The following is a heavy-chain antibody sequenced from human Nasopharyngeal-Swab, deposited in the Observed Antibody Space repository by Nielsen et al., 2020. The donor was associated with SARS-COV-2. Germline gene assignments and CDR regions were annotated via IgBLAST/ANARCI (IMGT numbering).Heavy chain of an antibody. CDR2: IYYSGST. J-gene: IGHJ3*02. CDR3: AREAITMIVVVSAFDI. Sequence: WIRQPPGKGLEWIGYIYYSGSTYYNSSLKSRVTISVDTSKNQFSLKLSSVTAADTAVYYCAREAITMIVVVSAFDIWGQGTMVTVSS. V-gene: IGHV4-31*02. D-gene: IGHD3-22*01.